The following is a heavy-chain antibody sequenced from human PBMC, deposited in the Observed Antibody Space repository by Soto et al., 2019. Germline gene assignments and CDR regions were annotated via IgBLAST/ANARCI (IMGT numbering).Heavy chain of an antibody. CDR1: GFTFSSYA. CDR3: ARDIEYSSSFWTRFDP. Sequence: QVQLVESGGGVVQPGRSLRLSCAASGFTFSSYAMHWVRQAPGKGLEWVAVISYDGSNKYYADSVKGRFTISRDNSKKMLYLQMNSLRAEDTAVYYCARDIEYSSSFWTRFDPWGQGTLVTVSS. D-gene: IGHD6-6*01. V-gene: IGHV3-30-3*01. CDR2: ISYDGSNK. J-gene: IGHJ5*02.